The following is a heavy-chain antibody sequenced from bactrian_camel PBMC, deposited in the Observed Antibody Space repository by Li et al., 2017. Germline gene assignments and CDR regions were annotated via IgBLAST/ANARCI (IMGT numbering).Heavy chain of an antibody. V-gene: IGHV3S55*01. CDR3: AADGSGGHYRYND. CDR1: GLTISTKC. Sequence: HVQLVESGGGSVQAGGSLRLSCAASGLTISTKCMGWFRQAPGKEREGVISSSAGGSTYYGDFVRGRFTISRDNSKNTLYLQMNSLKLEDTAMYYCAADGSGGHYRYNDWGQGTQVTVS. J-gene: IGHJ4*01. D-gene: IGHD2*01. CDR2: SSAGGST.